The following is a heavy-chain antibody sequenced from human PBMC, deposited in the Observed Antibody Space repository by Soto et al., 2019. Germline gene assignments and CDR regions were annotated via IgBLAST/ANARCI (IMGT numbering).Heavy chain of an antibody. CDR3: ARGEMTRFLEWLSDDYFDY. D-gene: IGHD3-3*01. Sequence: SETLSLTCAVYGGSFSGYYWSWSRQPPGKGLEWIGDINQSGSTNYNPALNSRVTISVDTSKNQFSLKLSSVTAADTDVYYCARGEMTRFLEWLSDDYFDYRGQGTRVTVAS. V-gene: IGHV4-34*01. CDR1: GGSFSGYY. CDR2: INQSGST. J-gene: IGHJ4*02.